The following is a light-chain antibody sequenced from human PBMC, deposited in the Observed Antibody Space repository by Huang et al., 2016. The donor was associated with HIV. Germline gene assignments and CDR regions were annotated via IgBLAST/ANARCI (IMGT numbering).Light chain of an antibody. Sequence: VMMPQSPATRAAAPGERVTLSGGASQSVNTNLAWYQQKPGQPPRLLSYAASTRATGVPARFAGSGSGTEFTLTIDSLQSDDFAVYYCQQYNKWPPEYTFGQGTRLEIK. J-gene: IGKJ2*01. CDR1: QSVNTN. CDR3: QQYNKWPPEYT. CDR2: AAS. V-gene: IGKV3-15*01.